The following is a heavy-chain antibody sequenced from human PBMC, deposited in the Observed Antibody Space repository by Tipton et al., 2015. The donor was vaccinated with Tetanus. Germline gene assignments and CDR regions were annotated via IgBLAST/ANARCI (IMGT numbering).Heavy chain of an antibody. CDR2: IYFSGHT. CDR3: ARHFNSYSSYMDV. Sequence: TLSLTCTVSGGSINSYYWSWLRRPPGKALEWIGYIYFSGHTKYSPSLKSRVTMSVDTSKNQFSLELTSVTAADTAVYYCARHFNSYSSYMDVWGKGTTVTVSS. CDR1: GGSINSYY. V-gene: IGHV4-59*08. J-gene: IGHJ6*03.